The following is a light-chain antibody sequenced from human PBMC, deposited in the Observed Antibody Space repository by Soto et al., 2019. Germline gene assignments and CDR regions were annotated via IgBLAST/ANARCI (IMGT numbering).Light chain of an antibody. Sequence: SYELTQPLSVSVALGQTARITCGGNNIGSKNVHWYQQKPGQAPVLVIYRDSNRPSGIPERFSGSNSGNTATLTISRAQAGDEADYYCQAWDSSSYVFGTGTKVTV. CDR3: QAWDSSSYV. CDR1: NIGSKN. V-gene: IGLV3-9*01. CDR2: RDS. J-gene: IGLJ1*01.